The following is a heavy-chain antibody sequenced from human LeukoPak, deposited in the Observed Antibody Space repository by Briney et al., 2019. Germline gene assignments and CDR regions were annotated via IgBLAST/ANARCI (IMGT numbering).Heavy chain of an antibody. J-gene: IGHJ4*02. CDR3: ARTGDSGYDIYYFDY. V-gene: IGHV1-69*02. Sequence: ASVKVSCKASGGTFSSYTISWVRQAPGQGLEWMGRIIPILGIANYAQKFQGRVTITADKSTSTAYMELSSLRSEDTAVDYCARTGDSGYDIYYFDYWGQGTLVTVSS. D-gene: IGHD5-12*01. CDR1: GGTFSSYT. CDR2: IIPILGIA.